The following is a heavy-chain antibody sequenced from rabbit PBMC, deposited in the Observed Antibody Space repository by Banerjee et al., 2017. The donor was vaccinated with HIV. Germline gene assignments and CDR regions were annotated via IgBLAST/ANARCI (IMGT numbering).Heavy chain of an antibody. J-gene: IGHJ4*01. CDR2: IYAGSSGST. V-gene: IGHV1S40*01. CDR3: ARGENSGYWSFVL. CDR1: GFDFSDNA. D-gene: IGHD3-3*01. Sequence: QSLEESGGDLVKPEGSLTLTCKASGFDFSDNALCWFRQAPGKGLEWIACIYAGSSGSTYYASWAKGRFTISKTSPTTVTLKMTSLTAADTATYFCARGENSGYWSFVLWGPGSLVTVS.